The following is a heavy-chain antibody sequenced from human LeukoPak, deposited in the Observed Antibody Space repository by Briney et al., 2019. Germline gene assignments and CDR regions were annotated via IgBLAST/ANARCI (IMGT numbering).Heavy chain of an antibody. Sequence: ASVKVSCKASGYTFTSYGITWVRQAPGQGLEWMGIINPSGGSTSYAQKFQGRVTMTRDMSTSTVYMELSSLRSEDTAVYYCARVRRVAAAGTPYYFDSWGQGTLVTVSS. CDR3: ARVRRVAAAGTPYYFDS. J-gene: IGHJ4*02. V-gene: IGHV1-46*01. CDR1: GYTFTSYG. D-gene: IGHD6-13*01. CDR2: INPSGGST.